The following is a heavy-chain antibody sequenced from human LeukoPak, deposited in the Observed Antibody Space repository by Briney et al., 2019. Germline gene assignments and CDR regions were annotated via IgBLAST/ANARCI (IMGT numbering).Heavy chain of an antibody. CDR2: IKQDGSEK. CDR3: AKQAIWSSYFDY. J-gene: IGHJ4*02. V-gene: IGHV3-7*03. CDR1: GFTFSRYW. Sequence: PGGSLRLSCAASGFTFSRYWMSWVRQAPGKGLEWVANIKQDGSEKYYVDSVKGRFTISRDNAKNSLYLQMNSLRAEDTAVYYCAKQAIWSSYFDYWGQGTLVTVSS. D-gene: IGHD1/OR15-1a*01.